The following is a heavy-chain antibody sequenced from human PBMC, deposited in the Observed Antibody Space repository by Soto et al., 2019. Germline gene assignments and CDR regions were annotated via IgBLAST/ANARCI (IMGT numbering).Heavy chain of an antibody. CDR3: ARGKIYYRHNWFDP. J-gene: IGHJ5*02. CDR2: INHSVST. D-gene: IGHD3-22*01. CDR1: GGSFSGYY. V-gene: IGHV4-34*01. Sequence: LSLTCAVYGGSFSGYYWSWIRQPPGKGLEWIGEINHSVSTNYNPSLKSRVTMSVDTSKNLFSPKLSSVTAADTAVYYCARGKIYYRHNWFDPWGQGTLVTVSS.